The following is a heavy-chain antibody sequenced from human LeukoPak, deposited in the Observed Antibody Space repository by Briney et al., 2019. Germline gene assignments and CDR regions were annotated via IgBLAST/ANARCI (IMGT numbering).Heavy chain of an antibody. CDR1: GFTFSSYS. Sequence: GRSLRLSCAASGFTFSSYSMNWVRQAPGKGLEWASSISSSSSYIYYADSVKGRFTISRDNAKNSLYLQMNSLRAEDTAVYYCARPDTAMVRGYYFDYWGQGTLVTVSS. CDR3: ARPDTAMVRGYYFDY. V-gene: IGHV3-21*01. D-gene: IGHD5-18*01. CDR2: ISSSSSYI. J-gene: IGHJ4*02.